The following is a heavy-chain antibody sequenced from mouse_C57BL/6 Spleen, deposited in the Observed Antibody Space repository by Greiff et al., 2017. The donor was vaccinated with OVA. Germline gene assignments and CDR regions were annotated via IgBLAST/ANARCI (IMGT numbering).Heavy chain of an antibody. D-gene: IGHD1-1*01. J-gene: IGHJ2*01. CDR2: ISSGGDYI. V-gene: IGHV5-9-1*02. CDR3: TREGIYYYGSSYFDY. Sequence: EVHLVESGEGLVKPGGSLKLSCAASGFTFSSYAMSWVRQTPEKRLEWVAYISSGGDYIYYADTVKGRFTISRDNARNTLYLQMSSLKSEDTAMYYCTREGIYYYGSSYFDYWGQGTTLTVSS. CDR1: GFTFSSYA.